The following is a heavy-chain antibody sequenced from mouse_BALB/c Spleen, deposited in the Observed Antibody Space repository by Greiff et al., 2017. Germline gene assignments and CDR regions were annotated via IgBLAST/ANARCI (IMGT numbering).Heavy chain of an antibody. V-gene: IGHV3-2*02. CDR3: ARYETGFDY. Sequence: VQLQQSGPGLVKPSQSLSLTCTVTGYSITSDYAWNWIRQFPGNKLEWMGYISYSGSTSYNPSLKSRISITRDTSKNQFFLQLNSVTTEDTATYYCARYETGFDYWGQGTTLRVSS. J-gene: IGHJ2*01. D-gene: IGHD4-1*01. CDR1: GYSITSDYA. CDR2: ISYSGST.